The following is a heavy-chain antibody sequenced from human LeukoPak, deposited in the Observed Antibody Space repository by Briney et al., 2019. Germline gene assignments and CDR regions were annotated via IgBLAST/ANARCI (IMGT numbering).Heavy chain of an antibody. Sequence: SETLSLTCTVSGGSISSSSYYWGWIRQPPGKGLEWIVSIYYSGSTYYNPSLKSRVTISVDTSKNQFSLKLSSVTAADTAVYYCASSRYSSGWYPVGYWGQGTLVTVSS. CDR3: ASSRYSSGWYPVGY. D-gene: IGHD6-19*01. CDR2: IYYSGST. CDR1: GGSISSSSYY. J-gene: IGHJ4*02. V-gene: IGHV4-39*01.